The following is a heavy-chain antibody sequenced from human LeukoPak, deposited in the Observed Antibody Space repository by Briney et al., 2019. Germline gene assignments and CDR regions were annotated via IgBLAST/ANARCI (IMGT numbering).Heavy chain of an antibody. V-gene: IGHV4-59*01. CDR3: ARGVGTGYTDY. CDR2: ISYSGNT. J-gene: IGHJ4*02. Sequence: SETLSLTCTVSGGSISNYYWTWIRQPPGKGLEWIGFISYSGNTNYNPSLKSRVTISLDTSKNQFSLKLISVTAADTAVYYCARGVGTGYTDYWGQGALVTVSS. CDR1: GGSISNYY. D-gene: IGHD3-9*01.